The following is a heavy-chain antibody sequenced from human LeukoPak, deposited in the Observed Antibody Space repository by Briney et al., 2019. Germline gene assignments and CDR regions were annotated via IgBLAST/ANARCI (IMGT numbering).Heavy chain of an antibody. V-gene: IGHV3-7*01. J-gene: IGHJ4*02. CDR2: IRQDGSER. CDR1: GFIFSNYW. CDR3: ARDWGSTGYDLYDS. Sequence: GGSLRLSCAASGFIFSNYWMTWVRQAPGKGLEWVAHIRQDGSERHYADSVKDRFTISRDNAKNSLDLQMDSLRAEDTAVCYCARDWGSTGYDLYDSWGQGTLVTVSS. D-gene: IGHD5-12*01.